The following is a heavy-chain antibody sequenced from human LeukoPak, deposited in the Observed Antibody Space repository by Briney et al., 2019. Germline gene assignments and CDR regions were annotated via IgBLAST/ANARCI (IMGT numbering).Heavy chain of an antibody. CDR1: GFTFSSYA. CDR3: AKASRRIAAAGTVRYYYYMDV. D-gene: IGHD6-13*01. CDR2: ISGSGGST. J-gene: IGHJ6*03. Sequence: PGGSLRLSCAASGFTFSSYAMSWVRQAPGKGLEWVSAISGSGGSTYYADSVKGRFTISRDNSKSTLYLQMNSLRAEDTAVYYCAKASRRIAAAGTVRYYYYMDVWGKGTTVTVSS. V-gene: IGHV3-23*01.